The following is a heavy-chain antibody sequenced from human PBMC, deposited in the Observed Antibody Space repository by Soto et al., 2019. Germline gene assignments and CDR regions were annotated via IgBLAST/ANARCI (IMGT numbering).Heavy chain of an antibody. CDR3: AKDAVPYNGKWAWFDS. CDR1: RFTFSDFA. J-gene: IGHJ5*01. V-gene: IGHV3-23*01. CDR2: IGGGGTDT. Sequence: DVQLLESGGGLVQPGGSLTLSCAASRFTFSDFAMSWVRQAPGKGLEWVSSIGGGGTDTYYADSVKGRFTISRDNSKNTLYLQMDSLRDEDTAVYYCAKDAVPYNGKWAWFDSWGQGTLVIVSS. D-gene: IGHD1-20*01.